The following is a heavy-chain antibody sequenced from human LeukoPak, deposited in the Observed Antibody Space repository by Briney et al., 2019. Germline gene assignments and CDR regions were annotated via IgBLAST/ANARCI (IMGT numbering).Heavy chain of an antibody. D-gene: IGHD5-18*01. J-gene: IGHJ4*02. V-gene: IGHV3-74*01. CDR3: ARADTATVYDYFDY. CDR2: INSDGSST. Sequence: GGSLRLSCAASGFTFSSCWMHWVRQAPGKGLVWVSRINSDGSSTSYADSVKGRFTISRDNAKNTLYLQMNSLRAEDTAVYYCARADTATVYDYFDYWGQGTLVTVSS. CDR1: GFTFSSCW.